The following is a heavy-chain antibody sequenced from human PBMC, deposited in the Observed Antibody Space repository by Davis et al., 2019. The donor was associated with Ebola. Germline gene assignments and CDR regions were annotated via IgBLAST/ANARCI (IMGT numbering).Heavy chain of an antibody. CDR2: ISYDGSNK. CDR1: GFTFSSYA. Sequence: PGGSLRLSCAASGFTFSSYAMHWVRQAPGKGLEWVAVISYDGSNKYYADSVKGRFTISRDNSKNTLYLQMNSLRAEDTAVYYCARDGRNYYDSSGYYFAFDYWGQGTLVTVSS. J-gene: IGHJ4*02. D-gene: IGHD3-22*01. CDR3: ARDGRNYYDSSGYYFAFDY. V-gene: IGHV3-30-3*01.